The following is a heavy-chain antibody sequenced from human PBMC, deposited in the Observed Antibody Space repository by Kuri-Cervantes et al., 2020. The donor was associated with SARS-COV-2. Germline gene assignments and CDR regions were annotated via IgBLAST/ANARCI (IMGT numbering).Heavy chain of an antibody. Sequence: SETLSLTCTVSGGSISSYYWSWIRQPAGKGLEWIGRIYTSGSTNYNPSLKSRVTMSVDTSKNQFSLKLSSVTAADTAVYYCAREGPIYYYYYMDVWGKGTTVTVSS. CDR2: IYTSGST. J-gene: IGHJ6*03. CDR3: AREGPIYYYYYMDV. CDR1: GGSISSYY. V-gene: IGHV4-4*07.